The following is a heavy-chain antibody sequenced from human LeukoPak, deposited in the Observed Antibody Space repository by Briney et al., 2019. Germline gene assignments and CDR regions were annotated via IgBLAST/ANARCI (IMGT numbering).Heavy chain of an antibody. J-gene: IGHJ6*03. V-gene: IGHV3-48*03. CDR1: GFTFSSYE. D-gene: IGHD6-19*01. CDR3: ARVRYGYSSGWMTRYHYMDV. CDR2: ISSSGSTI. Sequence: QSGGSLRLSCAASGFTFSSYEMNWVRQAPGKGLEWVSYISSSGSTIYYADSVKGRFTISRDNAKNSLYLQMNSLRAEDTAVYYCARVRYGYSSGWMTRYHYMDVWGKGTTVTISS.